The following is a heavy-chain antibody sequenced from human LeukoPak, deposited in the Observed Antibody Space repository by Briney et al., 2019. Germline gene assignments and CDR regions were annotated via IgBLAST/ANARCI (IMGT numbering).Heavy chain of an antibody. V-gene: IGHV4-38-2*01. D-gene: IGHD1-26*01. CDR3: ARGQGAVNWFDP. Sequence: SETLSLTCAVSGYSTTSGFYWGWIRQPPGKGLEWIGSIYHSGSTYYNPSLKSRVTISVDTSKNQFSLKLSSVTAADTAVYYCARGQGAVNWFDPWGQGTLVTVSS. CDR1: GYSTTSGFY. CDR2: IYHSGST. J-gene: IGHJ5*02.